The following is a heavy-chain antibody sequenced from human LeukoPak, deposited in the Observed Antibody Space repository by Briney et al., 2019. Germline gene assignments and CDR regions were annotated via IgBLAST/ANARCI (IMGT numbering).Heavy chain of an antibody. D-gene: IGHD6-13*01. CDR1: GFTFSSYA. J-gene: IGHJ6*02. CDR3: AKDTGIAAAGRGYYYYGMDV. CDR2: ISDSGGST. Sequence: GGSLRLSCAASGFTFSSYAMSWVRQAPGKGLEWVSAISDSGGSTYYADSVKGRFTISRDNSKNTLYLQMNSLRAEDTAVYYCAKDTGIAAAGRGYYYYGMDVWGQGTTVTVSS. V-gene: IGHV3-23*01.